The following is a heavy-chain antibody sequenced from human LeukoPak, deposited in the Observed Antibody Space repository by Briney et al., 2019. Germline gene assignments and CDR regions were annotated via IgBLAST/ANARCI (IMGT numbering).Heavy chain of an antibody. V-gene: IGHV3-7*01. J-gene: IGHJ4*02. D-gene: IGHD3-22*01. CDR3: ARDASSGMTYYYDSSSY. CDR1: GFTFSSYW. CDR2: IKQDGSEK. Sequence: GGSLRLSCAASGFTFSSYWMNWVRQAPGKGLEWVANIKQDGSEKYYVDSVKGRFTISRDNAKNSLYLQMNSLRAEDTAVYYCARDASSGMTYYYDSSSYWGQGTLVTVSS.